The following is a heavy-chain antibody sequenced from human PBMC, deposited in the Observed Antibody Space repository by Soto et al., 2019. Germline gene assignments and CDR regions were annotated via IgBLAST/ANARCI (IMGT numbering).Heavy chain of an antibody. V-gene: IGHV2-26*01. CDR1: GFSLSNARMG. D-gene: IGHD1-26*01. Sequence: QVTLKESGPVLVKPTETLTLTCTVSGFSLSNARMGVSWIRQPPGKALEWLAHIFSNDEKSYSTSLKSRLTISKDTSKSQVVLTMTNMDPVDTATYYCARTAAGREDNYYYGMDVWGQGTTVTVSS. CDR2: IFSNDEK. J-gene: IGHJ6*02. CDR3: ARTAAGREDNYYYGMDV.